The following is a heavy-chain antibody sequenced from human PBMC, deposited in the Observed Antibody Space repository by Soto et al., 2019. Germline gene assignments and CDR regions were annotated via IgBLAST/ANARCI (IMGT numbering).Heavy chain of an antibody. J-gene: IGHJ3*02. V-gene: IGHV4-31*03. D-gene: IGHD4-17*01. CDR2: IYYSGST. Sequence: PSETLSLTCTVSGGSISSGGYYWSWIRQHPGKGLEWIGYIYYSGSTYYNPSLKSRVTISVDTSKNQFSLKLSSVTAADTAVYYCARDGPHDYGDYVAFDIWGQGTMVTVSS. CDR3: ARDGPHDYGDYVAFDI. CDR1: GGSISSGGYY.